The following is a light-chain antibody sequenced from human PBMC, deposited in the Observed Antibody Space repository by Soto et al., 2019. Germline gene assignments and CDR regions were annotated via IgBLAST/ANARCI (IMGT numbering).Light chain of an antibody. CDR2: NTN. CDR1: SGSVSTSYY. J-gene: IGLJ2*01. CDR3: VLYMGSGISV. Sequence: QTVVTQEPSFSVSPGGTVTLTCGLNSGSVSTSYYPSWYQQTPGQAPRTLIYNTNTRSSGVPDRFSGSILANKAALTITGAQADDESDYYCVLYMGSGISVFGGGTKLTVL. V-gene: IGLV8-61*01.